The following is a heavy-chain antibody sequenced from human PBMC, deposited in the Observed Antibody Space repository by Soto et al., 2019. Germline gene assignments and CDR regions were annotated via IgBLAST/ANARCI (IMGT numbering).Heavy chain of an antibody. CDR2: IIPIFGTA. CDR3: ARERNYDFWSGYPPHDAFDI. V-gene: IGHV1-69*13. J-gene: IGHJ3*02. Sequence: ASVKVSCKDSGGTFSSNAISWVRQAPGQGLEWMGGIIPIFGTANYAQKFQGRVTITADESTSTAYMELSSLRSEDTAVYYCARERNYDFWSGYPPHDAFDIWGQGTMVTVS. CDR1: GGTFSSNA. D-gene: IGHD3-3*01.